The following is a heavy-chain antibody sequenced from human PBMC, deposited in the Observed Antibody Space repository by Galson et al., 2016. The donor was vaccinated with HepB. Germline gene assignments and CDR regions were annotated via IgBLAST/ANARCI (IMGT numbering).Heavy chain of an antibody. CDR2: IYYSGYT. CDR1: GGSISSTNYY. D-gene: IGHD4-17*01. CDR3: AGQRASRGDAPDYYGLDA. Sequence: SETLSLTCTVSGGSISSTNYYWGWIRQPPGKRLEWIGNIYYSGYTYYKPSLKSRNTLSVDTSKNVYTLKLSSVTAADTAVYYCAGQRASRGDAPDYYGLDAWGPGTTVTVSS. V-gene: IGHV4-39*01. J-gene: IGHJ6*02.